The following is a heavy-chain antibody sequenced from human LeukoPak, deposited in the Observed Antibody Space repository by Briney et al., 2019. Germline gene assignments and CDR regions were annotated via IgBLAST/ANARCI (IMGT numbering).Heavy chain of an antibody. Sequence: PGGSLRLSCAASGFTFSSYWMSWVRQAPGKGLEWVANIKQDGSVEYYVVSAKGRFTISRDNAKESLYLQMNSLRAEDTAVYYCARIGYSSSSFDFWGQGTLVTVSS. V-gene: IGHV3-7*05. CDR2: IKQDGSVE. D-gene: IGHD6-6*01. CDR3: ARIGYSSSSFDF. CDR1: GFTFSSYW. J-gene: IGHJ4*02.